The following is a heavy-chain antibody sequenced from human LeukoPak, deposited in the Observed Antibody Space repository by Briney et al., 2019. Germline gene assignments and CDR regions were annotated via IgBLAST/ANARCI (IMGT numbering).Heavy chain of an antibody. V-gene: IGHV4-59*08. CDR3: ARGRVVDGNYYYCGMDI. J-gene: IGHJ6*02. D-gene: IGHD2-15*01. Sequence: SETLSLTCTVSGGSISSYYWSWIRQPPGKGLEWIGYIYYSGSTNYNPSLKSRVTISVDTSKNQFSLKLSSVTAADTAVYYCARGRVVDGNYYYCGMDIWGQGTTVTVSS. CDR2: IYYSGST. CDR1: GGSISSYY.